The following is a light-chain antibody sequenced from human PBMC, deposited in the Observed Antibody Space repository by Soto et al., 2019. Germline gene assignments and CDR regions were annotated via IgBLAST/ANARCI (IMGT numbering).Light chain of an antibody. Sequence: QSVLTQPASVSGSPGQSITISCTGTSSDVGGYNYVSWYQQHPGKAPKLMIYDVSNRPSGVSNRFSGSKSGNTASLTISGLQAEDEADYYCSSYTISSNPVVFGGGTKLTVL. CDR2: DVS. CDR3: SSYTISSNPVV. CDR1: SSDVGGYNY. V-gene: IGLV2-14*01. J-gene: IGLJ2*01.